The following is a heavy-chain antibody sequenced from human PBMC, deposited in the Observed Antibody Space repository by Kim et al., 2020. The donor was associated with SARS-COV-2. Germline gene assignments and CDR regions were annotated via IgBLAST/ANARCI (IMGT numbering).Heavy chain of an antibody. V-gene: IGHV4-59*01. D-gene: IGHD3-3*01. CDR3: ARYYDFWSGYPNYYGMDV. CDR1: GGSISSYY. J-gene: IGHJ6*02. CDR2: IYYSGST. Sequence: SETLSLTCTVSGGSISSYYWSWIRQPPGKGLEWIGYIYYSGSTNYNPSLKSRVTISVDTSKNQFSLKLSSVTAADTAVYYCARYYDFWSGYPNYYGMDVWGQGTTVTVSS.